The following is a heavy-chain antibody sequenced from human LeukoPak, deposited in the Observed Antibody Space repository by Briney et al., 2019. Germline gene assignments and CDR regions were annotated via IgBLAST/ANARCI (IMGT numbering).Heavy chain of an antibody. J-gene: IGHJ5*02. CDR1: GFTFSSYE. D-gene: IGHD6-19*01. Sequence: GGSLRLSCAASGFTFSSYEMNWVRQAPGKGLEWVSYISSSGSTIYYADSVKGRFTISRDNAKNSLYLQMNSLRAEDTAVYYCARVGAVAGTETWGQGTLVTVSS. V-gene: IGHV3-48*03. CDR2: ISSSGSTI. CDR3: ARVGAVAGTET.